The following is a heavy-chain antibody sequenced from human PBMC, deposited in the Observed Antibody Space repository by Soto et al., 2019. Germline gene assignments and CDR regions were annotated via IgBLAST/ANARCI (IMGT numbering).Heavy chain of an antibody. CDR1: GFTFSSYW. V-gene: IGHV3-7*03. CDR2: IKQDGSEK. J-gene: IGHJ6*02. D-gene: IGHD2-8*01. Sequence: PGGSLRLSCAASGFTFSSYWMSWVRQAPGKGLEWVANIKQDGSEKYYVDSVKGRWPISRDHAKNSLYLQMNRLSAEDTAVYYCARDTNGGSYYVYGMDVWGQGTTVTVSS. CDR3: ARDTNGGSYYVYGMDV.